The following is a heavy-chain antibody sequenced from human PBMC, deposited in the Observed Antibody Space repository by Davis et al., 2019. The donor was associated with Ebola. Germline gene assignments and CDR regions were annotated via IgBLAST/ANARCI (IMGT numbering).Heavy chain of an antibody. CDR1: GGSISSSSYY. J-gene: IGHJ4*02. CDR3: ARAGVIAVAGKPDFDY. Sequence: PSETLSLTCTVSGGSISSSSYYWSWIRQPPGKGLEWIGYIYYSGSTNYNPSLKSRVTISVDTSKNQFSLKLSSVTAADTAVYYCARAGVIAVAGKPDFDYWGQGTLVTVSS. CDR2: IYYSGST. D-gene: IGHD6-19*01. V-gene: IGHV4-61*05.